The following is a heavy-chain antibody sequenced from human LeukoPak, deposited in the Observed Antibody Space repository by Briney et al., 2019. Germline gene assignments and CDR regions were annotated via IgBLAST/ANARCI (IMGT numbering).Heavy chain of an antibody. CDR3: ARDSRGYCSGGSCYHLEDY. Sequence: GGSLRLSCAASGFTFSDYYMSWIRQAPGKGLEWVSYISSSGSTIYYADSVKGRFTISRDNAKNSLYLQMNSLRAEDTAVYYCARDSRGYCSGGSCYHLEDYWGQGTLATVSS. CDR2: ISSSGSTI. D-gene: IGHD2-15*01. J-gene: IGHJ4*02. V-gene: IGHV3-11*04. CDR1: GFTFSDYY.